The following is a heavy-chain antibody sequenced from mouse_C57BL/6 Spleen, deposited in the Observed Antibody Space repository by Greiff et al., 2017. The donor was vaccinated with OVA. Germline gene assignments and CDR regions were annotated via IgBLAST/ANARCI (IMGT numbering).Heavy chain of an antibody. CDR2: IHPNSGST. D-gene: IGHD1-1*01. Sequence: QVQLQQSGAELVKPGASVKLSCKASGYTFTSYWMHWVKQRPGQGLEWIGMIHPNSGSTNYNEKFKSKATLTVDKSSSTAYMQLSSLTSEDSAVYYCARLVLDAMDYWGQGTSVTVSS. CDR1: GYTFTSYW. V-gene: IGHV1-64*01. CDR3: ARLVLDAMDY. J-gene: IGHJ4*01.